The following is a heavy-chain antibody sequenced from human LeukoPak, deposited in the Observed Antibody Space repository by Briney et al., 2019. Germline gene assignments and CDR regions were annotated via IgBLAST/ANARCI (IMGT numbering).Heavy chain of an antibody. J-gene: IGHJ3*02. D-gene: IGHD6-19*01. CDR1: GFTFSNYA. CDR2: FSGSGGSA. Sequence: GGSLRLSCAASGFTFSNYAMSWVRQAPGKGLEWVSTFSGSGGSAYYADSVRGRFTISRDYSKNTLYLQVNSLRAEDTAVYYCAKISYSSAWGAFGIWGQGTMVTVSS. CDR3: AKISYSSAWGAFGI. V-gene: IGHV3-23*01.